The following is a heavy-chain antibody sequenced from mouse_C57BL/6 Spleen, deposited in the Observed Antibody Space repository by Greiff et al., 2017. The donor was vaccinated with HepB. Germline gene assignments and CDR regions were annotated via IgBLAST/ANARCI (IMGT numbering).Heavy chain of an antibody. CDR2: ISSGGDYI. CDR1: GFTFSSYA. Sequence: EVKVVESGEGLVKPGGSLKLSCAASGFTFSSYAMSWVRQTPEKRLEWVAYISSGGDYIYYADTVKGRFTISRDNARNTLYLQMSSLKSEDTAMYYCTRDQPHYYGSSYWYFDVWGTGTTVTVSS. V-gene: IGHV5-9-1*02. J-gene: IGHJ1*03. D-gene: IGHD1-1*01. CDR3: TRDQPHYYGSSYWYFDV.